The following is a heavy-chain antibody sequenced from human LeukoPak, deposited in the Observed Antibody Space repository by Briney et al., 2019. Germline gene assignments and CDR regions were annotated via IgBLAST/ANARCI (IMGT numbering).Heavy chain of an antibody. CDR1: GGSISSYY. CDR2: IYYSGST. V-gene: IGHV4-59*01. Sequence: TSSETLSLTCTVSGGSISSYYWSWIRQPPGKGLEWIGYIYYSGSTNYNSSLKSRVTISVDTSKNQFSLKLSSVTAADTAVYYCARAAPHNWYFDLWGRGTLVTVSS. J-gene: IGHJ2*01. CDR3: ARAAPHNWYFDL.